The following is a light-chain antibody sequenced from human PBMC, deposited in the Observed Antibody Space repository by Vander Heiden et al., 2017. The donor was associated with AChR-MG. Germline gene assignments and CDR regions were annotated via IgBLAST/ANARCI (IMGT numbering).Light chain of an antibody. Sequence: PSSLSASVGDRVTITCRASQRISSYLDWYQQKPGKAPKLLIYATSSLQSGVPSRFSGSGSGTDFTLTISSLQPEDFATYYCQQSNSTPLTFGGGTKVDIK. CDR3: QQSNSTPLT. V-gene: IGKV1-39*01. CDR1: QRISSY. CDR2: ATS. J-gene: IGKJ4*01.